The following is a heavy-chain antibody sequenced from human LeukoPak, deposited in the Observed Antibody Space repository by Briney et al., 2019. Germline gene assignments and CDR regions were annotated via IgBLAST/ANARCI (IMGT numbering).Heavy chain of an antibody. V-gene: IGHV3-23*01. Sequence: GGSLRLSCAASGFSFSSYVMSWVRQAPGKGLEWVSAMTGSGDKIYYVDSVKGRFTISRDNSKNTAYLQMNSLRGEDTAVYYCARDRRSYYDFWSGYFDYWGQGTLVTVSS. CDR3: ARDRRSYYDFWSGYFDY. D-gene: IGHD3-3*01. CDR2: MTGSGDKI. CDR1: GFSFSSYV. J-gene: IGHJ4*02.